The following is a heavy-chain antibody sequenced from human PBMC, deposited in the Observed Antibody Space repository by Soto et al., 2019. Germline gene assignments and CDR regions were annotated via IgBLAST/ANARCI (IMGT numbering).Heavy chain of an antibody. D-gene: IGHD2-21*02. J-gene: IGHJ6*02. CDR1: GFTFSNYG. V-gene: IGHV3-30*18. CDR3: AKDLVVVTEAGMDV. Sequence: QVQLVESGGGVVQPGRSLRLSCAASGFTFSNYGIHWVRQAPGKGLEWVALISHDGGTEYYVDSAKGRFTVSRDNAKNTVHLQMNSLRPEDTALYYCAKDLVVVTEAGMDVWGQGTTVIVSS. CDR2: ISHDGGTE.